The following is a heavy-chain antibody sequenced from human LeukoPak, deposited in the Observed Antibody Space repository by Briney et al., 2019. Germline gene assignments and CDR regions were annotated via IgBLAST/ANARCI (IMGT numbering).Heavy chain of an antibody. V-gene: IGHV3-23*01. CDR1: GFTFSSYA. D-gene: IGHD3-22*01. CDR2: ISGSGGST. Sequence: GGSLRLSCAASGFTFSSYATSWVRQAPGKGLEWVSAISGSGGSTYYADSVKGRFTISRDNSKNTLYLQMNSLRAEDTAVYFCAKEKKYYYDSTGYPGYDYWGQGTLVTVSS. J-gene: IGHJ4*02. CDR3: AKEKKYYYDSTGYPGYDY.